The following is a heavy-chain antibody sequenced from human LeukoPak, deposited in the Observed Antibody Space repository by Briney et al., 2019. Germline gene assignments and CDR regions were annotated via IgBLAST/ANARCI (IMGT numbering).Heavy chain of an antibody. Sequence: PSETLSLTCTVSGGSISSSSYYWGWIRQPPGEGLEWIGSIYYSGSTYYNPSLKSRVTISVDTSKNQFSLKLSSVTAADTAVYYCAKFSSGWPFDFWGQGTLVTVSS. D-gene: IGHD6-19*01. V-gene: IGHV4-39*01. CDR1: GGSISSSSYY. CDR2: IYYSGST. CDR3: AKFSSGWPFDF. J-gene: IGHJ4*02.